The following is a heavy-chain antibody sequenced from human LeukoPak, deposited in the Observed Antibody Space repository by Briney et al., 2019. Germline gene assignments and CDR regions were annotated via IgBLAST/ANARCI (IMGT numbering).Heavy chain of an antibody. CDR3: AASTYGSGSYVGFDS. CDR2: IYPGDSDT. Sequence: GESLKISCKGSGYSFINYWIGWVRQMPGKGLEWMGIIYPGDSDTRYSPSFQGQVTISADKSISTAYLQWSSLKASDTAMYYCAASTYGSGSYVGFDSWGQGTLVTVSS. V-gene: IGHV5-51*01. D-gene: IGHD3-10*01. J-gene: IGHJ4*02. CDR1: GYSFINYW.